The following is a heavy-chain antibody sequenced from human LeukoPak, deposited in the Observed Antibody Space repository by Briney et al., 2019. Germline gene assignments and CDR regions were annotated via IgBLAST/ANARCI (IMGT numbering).Heavy chain of an antibody. CDR2: LKTKAEGGTR. Sequence: GGSLRLSCAGSGFIFNDLGMSWVRQAPGKGLEWVACLKTKAEGGTRDDAAPVKGRFIISRDDSEKRLDLQMSSLKSEDTGVYFCTTVIDYWGQGTLVTVSS. CDR3: TTVIDY. CDR1: GFIFNDLG. V-gene: IGHV3-15*01. J-gene: IGHJ4*02.